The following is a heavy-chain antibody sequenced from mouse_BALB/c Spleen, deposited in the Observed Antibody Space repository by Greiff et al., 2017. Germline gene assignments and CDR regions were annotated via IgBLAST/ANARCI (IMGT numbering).Heavy chain of an antibody. CDR1: GFTFSSFG. CDR3: ARRVYGNYAMDY. J-gene: IGHJ4*01. CDR2: ISSGSSTI. V-gene: IGHV5-17*02. Sequence: EVQRVESGGGLVQPGGSRKLSCAASGFTFSSFGMHWVRQAPEKGLEWVAYISSGSSTIYYADTVKGRFTISRDNPKNTLFLQMTSLRSEDTAMYYCARRVYGNYAMDYWGQGTSVTVSS. D-gene: IGHD2-1*01.